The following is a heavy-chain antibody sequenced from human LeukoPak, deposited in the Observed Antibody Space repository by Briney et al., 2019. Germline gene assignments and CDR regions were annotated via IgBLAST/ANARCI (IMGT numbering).Heavy chain of an antibody. CDR1: GGSFSGYY. CDR2: INHSGST. V-gene: IGHV4-34*01. D-gene: IGHD6-19*01. J-gene: IGHJ5*02. Sequence: SETLSLTCAVYGGSFSGYYWSWIRQPPGKGLEWIGEINHSGSTNYNPSLKSRVTISVDTSKNQFSLKLSSLTAADTAVYYCARCLSCSGWYKTGFDPWGQGTLVTVSP. CDR3: ARCLSCSGWYKTGFDP.